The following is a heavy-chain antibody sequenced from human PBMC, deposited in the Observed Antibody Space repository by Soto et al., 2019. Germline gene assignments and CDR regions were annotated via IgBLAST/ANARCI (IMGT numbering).Heavy chain of an antibody. D-gene: IGHD3-22*01. Sequence: EVQLLESGGGLVQPGGSLSLSCAASGFTFSTYAMTWVRQAPGKGLEWVSAITRRGDYTQYADYVKGRFTISRDNSQNTLYLKMISLRAVDTAVYYCAKWGAYDDQFDYWYFDLWGRGTLVTVSS. V-gene: IGHV3-23*01. CDR1: GFTFSTYA. J-gene: IGHJ2*01. CDR3: AKWGAYDDQFDYWYFDL. CDR2: ITRRGDYT.